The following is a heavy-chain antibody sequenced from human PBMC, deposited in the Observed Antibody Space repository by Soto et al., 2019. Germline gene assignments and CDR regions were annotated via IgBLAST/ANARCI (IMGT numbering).Heavy chain of an antibody. J-gene: IGHJ3*01. CDR3: ARDSSTTNPV. CDR1: GYTFTDDD. D-gene: IGHD2-2*01. Sequence: QVQLVQSGAEVRRPGTSVMVSCKTSGYTFTDDDINWVRQATGQGLEWMGWMNPNSGNTGYAQKFQGRVSMTRNTATSTAYMELSSLRSDDTAIYYCARDSSTTNPVWGQGTMVTVSS. CDR2: MNPNSGNT. V-gene: IGHV1-8*01.